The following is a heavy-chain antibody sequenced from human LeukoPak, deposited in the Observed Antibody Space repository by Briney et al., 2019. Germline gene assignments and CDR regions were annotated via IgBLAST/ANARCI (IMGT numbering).Heavy chain of an antibody. CDR2: IDPSAGST. CDR1: GDTFSSYA. J-gene: IGHJ6*04. V-gene: IGHV1-46*01. D-gene: IGHD3-22*01. Sequence: GASVKVSCKASGDTFSSYAISWVRQAPGQGLEWMGVIDPSAGSTTYAQKFQGRVTMTRDTATSTVYMELSSLRSEDTAVYYCARAHYASSNIKVPFDVWGKGTTVTVSS. CDR3: ARAHYASSNIKVPFDV.